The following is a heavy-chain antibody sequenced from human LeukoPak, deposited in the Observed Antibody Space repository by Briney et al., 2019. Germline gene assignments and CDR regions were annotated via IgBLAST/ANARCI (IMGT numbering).Heavy chain of an antibody. J-gene: IGHJ4*02. CDR2: IWYDGSNK. Sequence: PGGSLRLSCAASGFTFSSYGMHWVRQAPGKGLEWVAVIWYDGSNKYYADSVKGRFTISRDNSKNTLYLQMNSLRAEDTAVYYCARDFSYYQWFGEKAYFDYWGQGTLVTVSS. V-gene: IGHV3-33*01. D-gene: IGHD3-10*01. CDR1: GFTFSSYG. CDR3: ARDFSYYQWFGEKAYFDY.